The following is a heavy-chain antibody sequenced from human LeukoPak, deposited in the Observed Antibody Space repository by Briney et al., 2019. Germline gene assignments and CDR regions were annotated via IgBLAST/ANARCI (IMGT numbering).Heavy chain of an antibody. V-gene: IGHV3-30*02. CDR1: GFTFSSHG. Sequence: GGSLRLSCAASGFTFSSHGMHWVRQAPGKGLEWVGSIWYDGSNTYHAGSVKGRFTISRDNPKNTLYLQMNSLRAEDTAVYYCEASSDAFDIWGQGTMVTVSS. CDR2: IWYDGSNT. CDR3: EASSDAFDI. D-gene: IGHD2-2*01. J-gene: IGHJ3*02.